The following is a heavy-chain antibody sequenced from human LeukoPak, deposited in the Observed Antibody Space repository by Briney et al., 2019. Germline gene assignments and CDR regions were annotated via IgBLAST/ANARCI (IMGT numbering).Heavy chain of an antibody. CDR1: GYTFTSYY. D-gene: IGHD2-15*01. CDR2: INPSGGST. CDR3: ARPHLGYCSGGSCYGAWFDP. V-gene: IGHV1-46*01. J-gene: IGHJ5*02. Sequence: ASVKVSCKASGYTFTSYYMHWVRQAPGQGLEWMGIINPSGGSTSYAQKFQGRVTMTRDTSTSTVYMELSSLRSEDTAVYYCARPHLGYCSGGSCYGAWFDPWGQGTLATVSS.